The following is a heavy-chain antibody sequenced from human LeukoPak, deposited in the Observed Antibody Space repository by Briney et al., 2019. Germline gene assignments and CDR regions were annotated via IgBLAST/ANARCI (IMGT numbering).Heavy chain of an antibody. D-gene: IGHD3-22*01. CDR1: GGTFSSYA. V-gene: IGHV1-69*13. Sequence: ASVKVSCKASGGTFSSYAISWVRQAPGQGLEWMGGIIPIFGTANYAQKFQGRVTITADESTSTAYMELSSLRSEGTAVYYCARAVDSSGYDAFDIWGQGTMVTVSS. CDR3: ARAVDSSGYDAFDI. J-gene: IGHJ3*02. CDR2: IIPIFGTA.